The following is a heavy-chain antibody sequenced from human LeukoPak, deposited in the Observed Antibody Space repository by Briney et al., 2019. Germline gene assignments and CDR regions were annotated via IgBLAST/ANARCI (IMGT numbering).Heavy chain of an antibody. D-gene: IGHD1-20*01. Sequence: ASVKVSCKVSGYTLTELSMHWVRQAPGKGLEWMGGFDPEDGETIYAQKFQGRVTMTEDTSTDTAYMELSSLRSEDTAVYYCATGVAHAPTLTGYYYYYYMDVWGKGTTVTVSS. V-gene: IGHV1-24*01. J-gene: IGHJ6*03. CDR1: GYTLTELS. CDR3: ATGVAHAPTLTGYYYYYYMDV. CDR2: FDPEDGET.